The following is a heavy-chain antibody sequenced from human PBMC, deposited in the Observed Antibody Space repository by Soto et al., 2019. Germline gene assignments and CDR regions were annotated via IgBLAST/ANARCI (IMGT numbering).Heavy chain of an antibody. Sequence: QVQLVQSGAEVKKPGSSVKVSCKASGGTFSKYAFSWVRQAPGQGLEWMGGIIPLFDAADYAQRFQGRVRITADESTTTAYMELSSIRSDDTAIYYCARASPRGTMIVIDSYNYGMDVWGQGTTVTVSS. J-gene: IGHJ6*01. CDR3: ARASPRGTMIVIDSYNYGMDV. CDR2: IIPLFDAA. D-gene: IGHD3-22*01. CDR1: GGTFSKYA. V-gene: IGHV1-69*01.